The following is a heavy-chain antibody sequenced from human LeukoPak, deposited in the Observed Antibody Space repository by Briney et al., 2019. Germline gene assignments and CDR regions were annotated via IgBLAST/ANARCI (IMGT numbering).Heavy chain of an antibody. D-gene: IGHD4-23*01. Sequence: SETLSLTCTVSGGSISSHYWSWIRQPPGKGLEWIGYIYYSGSTNYNPSLKSRVTISVDTSKNQFSLKLSSVTAADTAVYYCARDGGGNINWFDPWGQGTLVTVSS. CDR1: GGSISSHY. J-gene: IGHJ5*02. V-gene: IGHV4-59*11. CDR3: ARDGGGNINWFDP. CDR2: IYYSGST.